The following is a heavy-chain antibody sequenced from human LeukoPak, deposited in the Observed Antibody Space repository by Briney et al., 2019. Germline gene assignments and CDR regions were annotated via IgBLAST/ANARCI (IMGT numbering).Heavy chain of an antibody. Sequence: SETLSLTCTVSGGSISSSNYYWGWIRQPPGKGLEWIGNMYHSGSTYYNPSLESRVTISLDTSKNQFSLKLSSVTAADTAVYYCAAAFDYWGQGTLVTVSS. J-gene: IGHJ4*02. V-gene: IGHV4-39*01. D-gene: IGHD6-25*01. CDR1: GGSISSSNYY. CDR3: AAAFDY. CDR2: MYHSGST.